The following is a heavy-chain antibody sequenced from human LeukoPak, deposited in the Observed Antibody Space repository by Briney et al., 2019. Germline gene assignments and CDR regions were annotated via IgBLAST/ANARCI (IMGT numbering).Heavy chain of an antibody. J-gene: IGHJ2*01. CDR3: AKDLSPPSLYSYGSDWYFDL. CDR1: GFTFSSYA. CDR2: ISGSGGST. V-gene: IGHV3-23*01. D-gene: IGHD5-18*01. Sequence: PGGSLRLSCAASGFTFSSYAMSWVRQAPGKGLEWVSAISGSGGSTYYADSVKGRFTISRDNSKNTLYLQMNSLRAEDTAVYYCAKDLSPPSLYSYGSDWYFDLWGRGTLVTVSS.